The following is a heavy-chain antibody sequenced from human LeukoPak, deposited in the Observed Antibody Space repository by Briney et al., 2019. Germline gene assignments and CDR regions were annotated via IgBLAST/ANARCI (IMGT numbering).Heavy chain of an antibody. CDR1: GYTFTGYY. J-gene: IGHJ4*02. V-gene: IGHV1-2*02. D-gene: IGHD6-19*01. CDR3: ARGGYDSSSLFDY. CDR2: INPNSGGT. Sequence: ASVKVSCKASGYTFTGYYMHWVRQAPGQGLEWMGWINPNSGGTNYAQTFQGRVAMTRDTSISTAYMELSRLRSDDTAVYYCARGGYDSSSLFDYWGQGTLVTVSS.